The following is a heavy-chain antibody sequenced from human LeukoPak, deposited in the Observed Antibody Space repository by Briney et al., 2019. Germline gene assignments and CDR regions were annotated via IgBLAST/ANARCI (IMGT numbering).Heavy chain of an antibody. V-gene: IGHV3-33*01. CDR3: ARASISGSYPKRKRYYYYYYMDA. D-gene: IGHD1-26*01. Sequence: GGSLRLSCAASGFTFSSYGMHWVRQAPGKGLEWVAVIWYDGSNKYYADSVKGRFTISRDNSKNTLYLQMNSLRAEDTAVYYCARASISGSYPKRKRYYYYYYMDAWGKGTTVTVSS. CDR1: GFTFSSYG. J-gene: IGHJ6*03. CDR2: IWYDGSNK.